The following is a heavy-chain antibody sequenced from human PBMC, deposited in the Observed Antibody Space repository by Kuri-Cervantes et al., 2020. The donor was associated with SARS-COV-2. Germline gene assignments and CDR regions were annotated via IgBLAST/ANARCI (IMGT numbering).Heavy chain of an antibody. CDR2: INHSGST. Sequence: GSLRLSCTVSGYSISSGYYWSWIRQPPGKGLECIGEINHSGSTNHNPSLKSRVTISVDTSKNQFSLKLSSVTAADTAVYYCARAPPGPEDSSGYYRLVDYWGQGTLVTVSS. D-gene: IGHD3-22*01. CDR3: ARAPPGPEDSSGYYRLVDY. V-gene: IGHV4-38-2*02. CDR1: GYSISSGYY. J-gene: IGHJ4*02.